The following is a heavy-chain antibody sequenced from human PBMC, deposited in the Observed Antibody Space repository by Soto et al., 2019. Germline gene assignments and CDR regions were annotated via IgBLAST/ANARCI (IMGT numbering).Heavy chain of an antibody. V-gene: IGHV3-11*01. CDR2: SSNSGSAF. CDR1: GITFSDYY. CDR3: AGRKAYSSGDGSYSVSA. Sequence: GGSLRLSCVASGITFSDYYMSWSRQAPGKGLEWVAVSSNSGSAFYYADSVKGRFTISGDNAKNSRFLQMNSLRADDTGGEHFAGRKAYSSGDGSYSVSAWGQGTPVTAPQ. D-gene: IGHD3-22*01. J-gene: IGHJ1*01.